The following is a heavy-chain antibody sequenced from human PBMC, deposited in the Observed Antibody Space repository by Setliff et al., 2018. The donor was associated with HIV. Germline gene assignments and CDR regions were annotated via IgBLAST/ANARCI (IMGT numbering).Heavy chain of an antibody. CDR2: ISGSGGST. V-gene: IGHV3-9*01. CDR1: GFTFDDYA. Sequence: LRLSCAASGFTFDDYAMHWVRQAPGKGLEWVSGISGSGGSTYYADSVKGRFTISRDNAKNSLYLQMNSLRAEDTALYYCAKDSGDGYNLEDYFDSWGQGTLVTVSS. CDR3: AKDSGDGYNLEDYFDS. J-gene: IGHJ4*02. D-gene: IGHD5-12*01.